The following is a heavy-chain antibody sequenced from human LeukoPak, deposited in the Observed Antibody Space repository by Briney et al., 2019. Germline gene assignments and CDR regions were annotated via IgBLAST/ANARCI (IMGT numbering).Heavy chain of an antibody. CDR2: IYPGDSNT. J-gene: IGHJ3*02. D-gene: IGHD4-23*01. V-gene: IGHV5-51*01. CDR1: GYSFTNYW. Sequence: GESLKISCKGSGYSFTNYWIGWVRQMPGKGLELMGIIYPGDSNTTYSPSFQGQVTISADESISTACLQWSSLKASDTAMYYCARLTNYGGKSPISSDAFDIWGQGTMVTVSS. CDR3: ARLTNYGGKSPISSDAFDI.